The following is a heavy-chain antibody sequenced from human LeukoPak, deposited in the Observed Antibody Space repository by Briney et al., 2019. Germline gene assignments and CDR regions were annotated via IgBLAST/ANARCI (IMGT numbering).Heavy chain of an antibody. CDR3: ARGRARLVSDY. V-gene: IGHV3-30*04. CDR1: GFTFSSYA. CDR2: ISYDGSNK. Sequence: GGSLRLSCAASGFTFSSYAMHWVRQAPGKGLEWVAVISYDGSNKYYADSVKGRFTISRDSSKNTLYLQMNSLRAEDTAVYYCARGRARLVSDYWGQGTLVTVSS. J-gene: IGHJ4*02. D-gene: IGHD6-19*01.